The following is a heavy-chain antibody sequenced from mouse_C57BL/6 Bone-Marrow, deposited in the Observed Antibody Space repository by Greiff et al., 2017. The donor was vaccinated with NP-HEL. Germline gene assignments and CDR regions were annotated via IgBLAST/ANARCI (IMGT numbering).Heavy chain of an antibody. CDR3: ARPSDGYYAYFDY. CDR2: ISSGGSYT. Sequence: EVKLMESGGDLVKPGGSLKLSCAASGFTFSSYGMSWVRQTPDKRLAWVATISSGGSYTYYLDSVKGRFTISRDNAKNTLYLQMSSLKSEDTAMYYCARPSDGYYAYFDYWGQGTTLTVSS. J-gene: IGHJ2*01. D-gene: IGHD2-3*01. CDR1: GFTFSSYG. V-gene: IGHV5-6*01.